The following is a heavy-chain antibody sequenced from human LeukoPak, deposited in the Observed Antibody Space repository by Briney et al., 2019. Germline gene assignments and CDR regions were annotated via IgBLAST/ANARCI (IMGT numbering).Heavy chain of an antibody. D-gene: IGHD3-22*01. CDR1: GFTFSSYW. CDR2: ISGSGGST. J-gene: IGHJ4*02. CDR3: AKDLSRYYYDSSGYSDY. Sequence: GGYLRLSCAASGFTFSSYWMHWVRQAPGKGLEWVSAISGSGGSTYYADSVKGRFTISRDNSKNTLYLQMNSLRAEDTAVYYCAKDLSRYYYDSSGYSDYWGQGTLVTVSS. V-gene: IGHV3-23*01.